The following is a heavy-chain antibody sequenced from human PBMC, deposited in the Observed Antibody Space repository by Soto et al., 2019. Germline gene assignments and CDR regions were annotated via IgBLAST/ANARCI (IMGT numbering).Heavy chain of an antibody. CDR2: ISYDGSNK. CDR1: GFTFSSYG. V-gene: IGHV3-30*18. Sequence: QVQLVESGGGVVQPGRSLRLSCAASGFTFSSYGMHWVRQAPGKGLEWVAVISYDGSNKYYSDSVKGRFTTSRDKYKNTLYLQKNSLRAEDTTMYYCAKDRSKWLPIDSWGQGTLVTVPS. D-gene: IGHD6-19*01. J-gene: IGHJ4*02. CDR3: AKDRSKWLPIDS.